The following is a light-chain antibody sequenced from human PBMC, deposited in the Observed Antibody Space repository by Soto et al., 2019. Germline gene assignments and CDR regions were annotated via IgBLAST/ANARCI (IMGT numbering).Light chain of an antibody. CDR1: QRIGTY. Sequence: DIQMTQSPSSLSASVGDSVIITCRASQRIGTYLNWYQQKPGKAPKLLIYAEWNMESGVPSRFTGRGSGTDFSLTINSLQPEDFAIYFCQQRSTMPPWTFCQG. V-gene: IGKV1-39*01. J-gene: IGKJ1*01. CDR3: QQRSTMPPWT. CDR2: AEW.